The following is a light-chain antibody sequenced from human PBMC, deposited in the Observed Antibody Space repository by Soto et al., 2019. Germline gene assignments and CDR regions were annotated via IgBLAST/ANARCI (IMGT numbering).Light chain of an antibody. CDR3: QPYNNWPLT. CDR2: DTS. J-gene: IGKJ4*01. V-gene: IGKV4-1*01. Sequence: DIVMTQSPDSVAVSLGERATINCRSSQSVYYKSTKANYLAWYQHKPGQTPRLLIYDTSTRATGVPTRFSGSRSGAEFTLTINSLQSEDFAVYYCQPYNNWPLTFGGGTKVDIK. CDR1: QSVYYKSTKANY.